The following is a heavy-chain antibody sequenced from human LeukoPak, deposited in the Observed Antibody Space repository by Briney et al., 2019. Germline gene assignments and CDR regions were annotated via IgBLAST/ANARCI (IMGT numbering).Heavy chain of an antibody. Sequence: GGSLRLSCAASGFTSSSYAMSWVRQAPGKGLEWVSVISGSGGSTYYADSVKGRFTISRDNSKNTLYLQMNSLRAEDTAVYYCARSRGGYGSGSHYFDYWGQGTLVTVSS. CDR1: GFTSSSYA. CDR2: ISGSGGST. V-gene: IGHV3-23*01. CDR3: ARSRGGYGSGSHYFDY. J-gene: IGHJ4*02. D-gene: IGHD3-10*01.